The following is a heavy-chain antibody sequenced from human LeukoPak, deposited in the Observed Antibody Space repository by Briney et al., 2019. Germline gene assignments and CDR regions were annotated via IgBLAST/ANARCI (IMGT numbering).Heavy chain of an antibody. V-gene: IGHV3-33*01. CDR1: GFTFSSCG. CDR3: ATDRGDGYKGFDY. CDR2: IWYDGTHK. Sequence: PGGSLRLSCAASGFTFSSCGIHWVRQAPGKGLEWVAVIWYDGTHKFYGDSVKGRFTISRDNSENTVYLQVNSLRAEDTAVYYCATDRGDGYKGFDYWGQGTLVTVSS. J-gene: IGHJ4*02. D-gene: IGHD5-24*01.